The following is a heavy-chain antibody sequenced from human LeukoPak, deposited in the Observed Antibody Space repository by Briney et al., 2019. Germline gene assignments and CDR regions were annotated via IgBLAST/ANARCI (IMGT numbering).Heavy chain of an antibody. CDR3: ARFVESITIRGLDV. V-gene: IGHV1-18*01. Sequence: ASVKVSYKASGYTFTSYGISWVRQAPGQGLEWMGWISAYNGNTNYAQKLQGRVTMTTDTSTSTAYMELRSLRSDDTAVYYCARFVESITIRGLDVWGQGTTVTVSS. J-gene: IGHJ6*02. CDR1: GYTFTSYG. D-gene: IGHD3-3*01. CDR2: ISAYNGNT.